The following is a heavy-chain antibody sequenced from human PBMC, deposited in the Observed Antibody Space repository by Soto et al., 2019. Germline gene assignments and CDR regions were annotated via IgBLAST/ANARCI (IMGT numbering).Heavy chain of an antibody. Sequence: QVQLVQSGAEVKKPGASVKVSCKASGYTFTSYDINWVRQATGQGLEWMGWMNPNSGNTGYAQKFQGRVTMTRNTSISTAYMELSSLRSEDTAVYYCARGPPYYYDSSGYYFSYGMDVWGQGTTVTVSS. J-gene: IGHJ6*02. CDR3: ARGPPYYYDSSGYYFSYGMDV. V-gene: IGHV1-8*01. CDR1: GYTFTSYD. CDR2: MNPNSGNT. D-gene: IGHD3-22*01.